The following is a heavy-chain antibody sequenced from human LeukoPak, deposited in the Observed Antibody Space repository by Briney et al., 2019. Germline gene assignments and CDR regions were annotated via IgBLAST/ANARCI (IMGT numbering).Heavy chain of an antibody. Sequence: GASVKVSCKASGGTFSSYAISWVRQAPGQGLEWMGGIIPIFGTANYAQKFQGRVTITTDESTSTAYMELSSLRSEDTAVCYCARENLVVVVAATRRAGWFDPWGQGTLVTVSS. CDR3: ARENLVVVVAATRRAGWFDP. D-gene: IGHD2-15*01. J-gene: IGHJ5*02. V-gene: IGHV1-69*05. CDR2: IIPIFGTA. CDR1: GGTFSSYA.